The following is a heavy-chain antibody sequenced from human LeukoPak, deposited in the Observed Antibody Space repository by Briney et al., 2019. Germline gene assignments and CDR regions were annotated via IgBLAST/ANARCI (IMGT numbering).Heavy chain of an antibody. CDR3: ARDGIFCSGGSCYPNDAFDI. CDR1: GFTFSSYA. J-gene: IGHJ3*02. D-gene: IGHD2-15*01. Sequence: PGGSLRLSCAASGFTFSSYAMHWARQAPGKGLEYVSAISSNGGSTYYANSVKGRFTISRDNSKNTLYLQMGSLRAEDMAVYYCARDGIFCSGGSCYPNDAFDIWGQGTMVTVSS. V-gene: IGHV3-64*01. CDR2: ISSNGGST.